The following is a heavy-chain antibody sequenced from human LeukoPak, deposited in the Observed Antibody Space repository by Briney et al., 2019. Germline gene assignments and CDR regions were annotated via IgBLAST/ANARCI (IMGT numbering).Heavy chain of an antibody. J-gene: IGHJ4*02. CDR2: IIPIFGTA. D-gene: IGHD1-26*01. Sequence: VASVKVSCTASGGTFSSYAISWVRQAPGQGLEWMGGIIPIFGTANYAQKFQGRVTITADESTSTAYMELSSLRSEDTAVYYCARAPGSGSYSAFDYWGQGTLVTVSS. V-gene: IGHV1-69*01. CDR3: ARAPGSGSYSAFDY. CDR1: GGTFSSYA.